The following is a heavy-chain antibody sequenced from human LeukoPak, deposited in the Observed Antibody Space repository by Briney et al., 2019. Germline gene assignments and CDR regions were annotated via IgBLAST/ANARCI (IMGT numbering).Heavy chain of an antibody. J-gene: IGHJ4*02. CDR1: RYTFTNYG. V-gene: IGHV1-18*01. Sequence: ASVKVSCKASRYTFTNYGMSWVRQAPGQGLEWMGWISGYNDNTKYAQKLQGRVTMTTDTSMSTAYMELRSLRSDDTAVHYCARNYYDNSGYYYFDYWGQGTLVTVSS. CDR3: ARNYYDNSGYYYFDY. CDR2: ISGYNDNT. D-gene: IGHD3-22*01.